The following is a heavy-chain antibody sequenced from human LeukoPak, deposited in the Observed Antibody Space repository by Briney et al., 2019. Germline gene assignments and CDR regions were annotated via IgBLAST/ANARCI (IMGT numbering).Heavy chain of an antibody. CDR1: GGSISRYY. Sequence: SETLSLTCTLSGGSISRYYWAWIRQPPGKGLEWIGNIYFSGSTNYNPSLKSRVTISVDTSKNQFSLKLSSVTAADTAVYYCARLGRWLFDYWGQGTLVTVSS. V-gene: IGHV4-59*12. CDR3: ARLGRWLFDY. D-gene: IGHD5-24*01. CDR2: IYFSGST. J-gene: IGHJ4*02.